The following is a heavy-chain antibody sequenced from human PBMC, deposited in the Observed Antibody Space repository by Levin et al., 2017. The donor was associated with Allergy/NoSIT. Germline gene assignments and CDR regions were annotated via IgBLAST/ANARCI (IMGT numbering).Heavy chain of an antibody. V-gene: IGHV1-69*01. CDR3: ASRPQLRFLEWEHTYYYGMDG. CDR1: GGTFSSYA. D-gene: IGHD3-3*01. J-gene: IGHJ6*02. CDR2: IIPIFGTA. Sequence: KISCKASGGTFSSYAISWVRQAPGQGLEWMGGIIPIFGTANYAQKFQGRVTITADESTSTAYMELSSLRSEDTAVYYCASRPQLRFLEWEHTYYYGMDGWGQGTTVTVSS.